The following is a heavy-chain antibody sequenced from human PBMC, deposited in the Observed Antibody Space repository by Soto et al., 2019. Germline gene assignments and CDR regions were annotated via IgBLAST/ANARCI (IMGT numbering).Heavy chain of an antibody. CDR3: TTGEWLLSYYYYGMDG. D-gene: IGHD3-3*01. Sequence: LGWSLRLSCAASGFTFSNAWMSWVRQAPGKGLEWVGRIKSKTDGGTTDYAAPVKGRFTISRDDSKNTLYLQMNSLKTEDTAVDYCTTGEWLLSYYYYGMDGWGQGTTVTASS. CDR2: IKSKTDGGTT. CDR1: GFTFSNAW. J-gene: IGHJ6*02. V-gene: IGHV3-15*01.